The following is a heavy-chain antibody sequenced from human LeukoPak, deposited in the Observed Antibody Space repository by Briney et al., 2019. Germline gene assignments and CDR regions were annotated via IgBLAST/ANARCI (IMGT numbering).Heavy chain of an antibody. CDR2: ISGSGGST. CDR1: GFTFSSYA. J-gene: IGHJ6*02. D-gene: IGHD3-10*01. Sequence: PGGSLRLSRAASGFTFSSYAMSWVRQAPGKGLEWVSAISGSGGSTYYADSVKGRFTISRDNSKNTLYLQMNSLRAEDTAVYYCAKSMVRGVIITGSYGMDVWGQGTTVTVSS. CDR3: AKSMVRGVIITGSYGMDV. V-gene: IGHV3-23*01.